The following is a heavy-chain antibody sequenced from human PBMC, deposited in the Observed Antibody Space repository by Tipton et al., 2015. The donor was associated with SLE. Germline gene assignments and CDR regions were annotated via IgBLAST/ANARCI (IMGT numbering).Heavy chain of an antibody. Sequence: TLSLTCTVSGGSISSNTWWNWVRQPPGMGLEWIGEIHHRGTTNYNPSLKSRVTISDDKSKSQFSLKLSSVTAADTAVYYCAQAHLWGSYRYASDIWGQGTMVTVSS. V-gene: IGHV4-4*02. CDR2: IHHRGTT. CDR1: GGSISSNTW. J-gene: IGHJ3*02. CDR3: AQAHLWGSYRYASDI. D-gene: IGHD3-16*02.